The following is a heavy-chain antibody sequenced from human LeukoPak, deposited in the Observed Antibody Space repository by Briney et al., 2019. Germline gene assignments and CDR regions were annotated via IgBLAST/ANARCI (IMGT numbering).Heavy chain of an antibody. J-gene: IGHJ3*02. V-gene: IGHV1-69*13. Sequence: GASVKVSCKASEATFTTYPTTWVRQAPEQGLGGMGGSIPIFGTENYAQKFQGRVTITADESTSTAYMELSSLRSEDTAVYYCAREGLHNWNDGTGAFDIWGQGTMVTVSS. CDR3: AREGLHNWNDGTGAFDI. CDR2: SIPIFGTE. D-gene: IGHD1-20*01. CDR1: EATFTTYP.